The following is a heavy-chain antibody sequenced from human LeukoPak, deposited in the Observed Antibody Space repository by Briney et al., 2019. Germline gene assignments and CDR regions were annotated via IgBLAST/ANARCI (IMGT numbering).Heavy chain of an antibody. Sequence: GGSLRLSCAASGFTVSSNYMSWVRQAPGKGLEWVSVIYSGGSTYYADSVKGRFTTSRDNSKNTLYLQMNSLRAEDTAVYYCARDDPYSSSWYHWGQGTLVTVSS. CDR2: IYSGGST. CDR1: GFTVSSNY. D-gene: IGHD6-13*01. J-gene: IGHJ5*02. CDR3: ARDDPYSSSWYH. V-gene: IGHV3-66*01.